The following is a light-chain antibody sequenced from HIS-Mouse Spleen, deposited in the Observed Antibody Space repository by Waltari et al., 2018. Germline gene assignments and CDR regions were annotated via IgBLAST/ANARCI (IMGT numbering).Light chain of an antibody. V-gene: IGLV3-21*03. CDR2: DDS. CDR1: NLGRKS. Sequence: SYVLTQPPSVSVAPGKTARITRGGNNLGRKSGHWYQQKPGQAPVLVVYDDSDRPSGIPERFSGSNSGNTATLTISRVEAGDEADYYCQVWDSSSDHVVFGGGTKLTVL. J-gene: IGLJ2*01. CDR3: QVWDSSSDHVV.